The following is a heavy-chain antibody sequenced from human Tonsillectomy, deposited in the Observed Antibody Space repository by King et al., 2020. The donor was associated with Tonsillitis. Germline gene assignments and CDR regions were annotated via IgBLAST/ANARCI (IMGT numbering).Heavy chain of an antibody. J-gene: IGHJ5*02. CDR1: GITFSIYA. V-gene: IGHV3-30*18. Sequence: VQLVESGGGVVQPGRSLRLSCAASGITFSIYAMHWVRQAPGKGLEWVAATSSDGTNKYYGDSVKCRFTISRDNSKNTLYLQMNSLRVDDTAVYYCAKGSASCYTCWFDPWGQGTLVTVSS. CDR3: AKGSASCYTCWFDP. D-gene: IGHD2-2*02. CDR2: TSSDGTNK.